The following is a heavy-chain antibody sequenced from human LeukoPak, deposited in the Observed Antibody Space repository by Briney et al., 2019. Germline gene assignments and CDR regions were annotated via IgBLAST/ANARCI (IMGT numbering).Heavy chain of an antibody. D-gene: IGHD5-12*01. V-gene: IGHV3-48*03. CDR2: ISSSGGTT. J-gene: IGHJ4*02. CDR1: GFPFSSFE. Sequence: PGGSLRLSCAASGFPFSSFEMNWVRQAPGQGLAWVAYISSSGGTTYYADSVKGRFTISRDNAKNLVYLQMNSLRVEDTAVYYCARDFGIVDNRFDYWGQGALVTVSS. CDR3: ARDFGIVDNRFDY.